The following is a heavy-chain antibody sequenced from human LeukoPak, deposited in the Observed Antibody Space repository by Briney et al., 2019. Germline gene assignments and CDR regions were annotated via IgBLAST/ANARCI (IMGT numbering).Heavy chain of an antibody. CDR1: GYSFTSYW. CDR3: ARVVATIYYYYGMDV. Sequence: GESLKISCKGSGYSFTSYWIGWVRQMPGKGLEWMGIIYPGDSDTRYSPSFQGQVTISADKSISTAYLQWSSLKASDTAMYYCARVVATIYYYYGMDVWGQGTTVTVSS. CDR2: IYPGDSDT. J-gene: IGHJ6*02. D-gene: IGHD5-12*01. V-gene: IGHV5-51*01.